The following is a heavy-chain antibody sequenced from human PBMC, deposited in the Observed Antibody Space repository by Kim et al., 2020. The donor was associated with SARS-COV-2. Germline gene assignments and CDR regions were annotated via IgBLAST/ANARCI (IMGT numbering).Heavy chain of an antibody. J-gene: IGHJ4*02. CDR2: ISYDGSNK. D-gene: IGHD3-3*01. CDR1: GFTFSSYG. V-gene: IGHV3-30*18. CDR3: AKDQYFDFWSGYQVEELDRRDY. Sequence: GGSLRLSCAASGFTFSSYGMHWVRQAPGKGLEWVAVISYDGSNKYYADSVKGRFTISRDNSKNTLYLQMNSLRAEDRAVYYCAKDQYFDFWSGYQVEELDRRDYWGQGTLVTVSS.